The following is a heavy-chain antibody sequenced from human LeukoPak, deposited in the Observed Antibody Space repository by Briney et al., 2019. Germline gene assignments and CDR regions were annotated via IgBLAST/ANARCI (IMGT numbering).Heavy chain of an antibody. CDR1: GFTFSSYW. D-gene: IGHD3-3*01. CDR2: IKQDGSEN. V-gene: IGHV3-7*01. CDR3: AKTLKDRYYDFWSGYYHYYYYMDV. Sequence: GGSPRLSCAASGFTFSSYWMSRVREAPGKGLEWGAKIKQDGSENYYVDSVMGRFTISRDNAKNSLYLQMNSLRAEDTAVYYCAKTLKDRYYDFWSGYYHYYYYMDVWGKGTTVTVSS. J-gene: IGHJ6*03.